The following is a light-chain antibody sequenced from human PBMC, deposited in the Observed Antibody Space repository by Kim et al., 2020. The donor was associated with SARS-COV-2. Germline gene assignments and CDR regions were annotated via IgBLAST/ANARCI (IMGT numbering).Light chain of an antibody. V-gene: IGLV1-51*01. CDR3: ATWDNSLSAL. CDR1: SSNIENNY. CDR2: DNN. J-gene: IGLJ2*01. Sequence: GPKVTISCSGSSSNIENNYVSWYQQLPHTAPKLVIYDNNKRASGIPDRFSGSKSGSSATLGITGLQTGDEADYYCATWDNSLSALFGGGTQLTVL.